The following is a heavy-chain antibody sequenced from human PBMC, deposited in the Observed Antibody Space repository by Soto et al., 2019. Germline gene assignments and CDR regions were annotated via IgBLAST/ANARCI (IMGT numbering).Heavy chain of an antibody. Sequence: EVQLVESGGGLVQPGRSLRLSCAASGFTFDDYAMHWVRQAPGKGLEWVSGISWNSGSIGYADSVKGRFTISRDNAKNSLYLQMNSLRAEDTALYYCAKGGPVLRSNLGFDYWGQGTLVTVSS. D-gene: IGHD3-3*01. CDR1: GFTFDDYA. J-gene: IGHJ4*02. CDR2: ISWNSGSI. CDR3: AKGGPVLRSNLGFDY. V-gene: IGHV3-9*01.